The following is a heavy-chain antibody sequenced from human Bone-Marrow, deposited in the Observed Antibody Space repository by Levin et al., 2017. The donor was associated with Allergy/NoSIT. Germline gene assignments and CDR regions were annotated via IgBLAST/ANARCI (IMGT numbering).Heavy chain of an antibody. J-gene: IGHJ4*02. CDR2: IRPSSERT. CDR1: GFTFANHA. CDR3: AREQGARVWYTVDF. D-gene: IGHD6-13*01. V-gene: IGHV3-23*01. Sequence: PGESLKISCAASGFTFANHAMTWVRHAPGKGLEWVSTIRPSSERTYFADSVKGRFTVSRDDSMNMMYLQMNSLRADDAAVYYCAREQGARVWYTVDFWGQGTLVTVSS.